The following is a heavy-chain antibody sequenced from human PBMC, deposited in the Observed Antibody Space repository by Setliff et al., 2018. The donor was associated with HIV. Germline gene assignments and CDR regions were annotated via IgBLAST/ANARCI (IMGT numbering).Heavy chain of an antibody. CDR1: GGSISISSYY. CDR3: ARAMYYYGSGSYDYYMDV. D-gene: IGHD3-10*01. V-gene: IGHV4-39*01. CDR2: IYYSGST. J-gene: IGHJ6*03. Sequence: SETLSLTCTVSGGSISISSYYWGWIRQPPGKGLEWIGSIYYSGSTYYNPSLKSRITISVDTSKNRFSLKLSAVTAADTALYYCARAMYYYGSGSYDYYMDVWGKGTTVTVSS.